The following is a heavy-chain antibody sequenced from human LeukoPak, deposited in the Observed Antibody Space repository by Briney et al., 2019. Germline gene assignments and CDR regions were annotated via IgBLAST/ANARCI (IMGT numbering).Heavy chain of an antibody. D-gene: IGHD5-18*01. CDR3: ANADTAMVQGTDY. J-gene: IGHJ4*02. Sequence: GRSLRLSCAASGFTFSSYAMHWVRQAPGKGLEWGAVISYDGSNKYYADSVKGRFTISRDNSKNTLYLQMNSLRAEDTAVYYCANADTAMVQGTDYWGQGTLVTVSS. V-gene: IGHV3-30*04. CDR2: ISYDGSNK. CDR1: GFTFSSYA.